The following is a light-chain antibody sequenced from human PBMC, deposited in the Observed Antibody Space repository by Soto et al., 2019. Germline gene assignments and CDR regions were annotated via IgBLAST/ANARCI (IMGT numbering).Light chain of an antibody. V-gene: IGKV1-39*01. Sequence: DIQLTQSPSSLSASVGDRVTITCRASETISTDLNWYQQKPGKAPKVLIYAASSLQSGVPSRFSGSGSGTDFPLTISSLQPEDFAVYYCQQNYNTPPYTFGQGTKLEI. CDR1: ETISTD. CDR3: QQNYNTPPYT. CDR2: AAS. J-gene: IGKJ2*01.